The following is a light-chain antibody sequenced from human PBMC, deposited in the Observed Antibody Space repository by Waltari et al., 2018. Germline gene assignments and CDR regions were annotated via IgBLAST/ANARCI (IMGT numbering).Light chain of an antibody. Sequence: QSALTQPASVSGSPGHSITLSCPGTSSDVGGYNYVSWYQQHPGKAPKLMIYDVSNRPSGVSNRFSGSKSGNTASLTISGLQAEDEADYYCSSYTSSSTLGVFGGGTKLTVL. CDR1: SSDVGGYNY. CDR3: SSYTSSSTLGV. V-gene: IGLV2-14*03. J-gene: IGLJ3*02. CDR2: DVS.